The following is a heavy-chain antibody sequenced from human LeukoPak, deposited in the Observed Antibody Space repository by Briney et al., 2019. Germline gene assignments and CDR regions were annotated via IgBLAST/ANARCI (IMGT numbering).Heavy chain of an antibody. D-gene: IGHD3-16*01. V-gene: IGHV4-31*03. CDR1: GGSISSGGYY. J-gene: IGHJ3*02. Sequence: SETLSLTCTVSGGSISSGGYYWSWIRQHPGKGLEWIGYIYYSGSTYYNPSLKSRVTITVDTSKNQFSLKLSSVTAADTAVYYCARDGASGAFDIWGQGTMVTVSS. CDR2: IYYSGST. CDR3: ARDGASGAFDI.